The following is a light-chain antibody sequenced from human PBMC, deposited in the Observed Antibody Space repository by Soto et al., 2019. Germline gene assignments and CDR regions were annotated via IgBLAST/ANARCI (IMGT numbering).Light chain of an antibody. CDR1: QSVSGW. CDR3: QQYSNYPWT. V-gene: IGKV1-5*01. J-gene: IGKJ1*01. Sequence: DIQMTQSPSTLSASVGDTDSVTCRASQSVSGWLAWYQKKAGKDPKLLIYDASTLERGVESRFSGSGSGTEFSLTISSLQPDEFATYYCQQYSNYPWTVGQGPKVDLK. CDR2: DAS.